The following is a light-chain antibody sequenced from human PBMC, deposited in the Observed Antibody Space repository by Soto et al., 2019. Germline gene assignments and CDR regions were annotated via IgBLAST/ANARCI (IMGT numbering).Light chain of an antibody. J-gene: IGKJ4*01. CDR2: GAS. CDR3: QQYNIWPSLT. V-gene: IGKV3-15*01. Sequence: EIVMAQSPAILSVSPGKRATLSCRASQYISTNLAWYQQKPGQAPRLLIYGASTRATGIPGRFSGSGSGTDFTLTISSLQSEDFAVYYCQQYNIWPSLTFGGGTTVEIK. CDR1: QYISTN.